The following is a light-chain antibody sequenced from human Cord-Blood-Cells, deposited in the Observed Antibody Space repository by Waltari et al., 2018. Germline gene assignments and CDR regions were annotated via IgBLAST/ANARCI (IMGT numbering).Light chain of an antibody. CDR3: QQRSNWPRT. J-gene: IGKJ1*01. V-gene: IGKV3-11*02. Sequence: EIVMTQSPATLSLSPGERATLSCRASQSVSSYLAWYQQKPGQAPRLLIYDASNRATGIPARLSGGGSGRDFTLTIRSLAPEDFAVYYCQQRSNWPRTFGQGTKVEIK. CDR1: QSVSSY. CDR2: DAS.